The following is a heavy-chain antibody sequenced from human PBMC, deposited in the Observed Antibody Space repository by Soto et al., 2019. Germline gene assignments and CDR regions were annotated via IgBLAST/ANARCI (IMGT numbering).Heavy chain of an antibody. CDR2: IIPIFGTA. CDR3: ARSRADSSGWYVPLYFDY. D-gene: IGHD6-19*01. CDR1: GGTFSSYA. J-gene: IGHJ4*02. Sequence: ASVKVSCKASGGTFSSYAISWVRQAPGQGLEWMGGIIPIFGTANYAQKFQGRVTITADESTSTAYMELSSLRSEDTAVYYCARSRADSSGWYVPLYFDYWGQGTLVTVSS. V-gene: IGHV1-69*13.